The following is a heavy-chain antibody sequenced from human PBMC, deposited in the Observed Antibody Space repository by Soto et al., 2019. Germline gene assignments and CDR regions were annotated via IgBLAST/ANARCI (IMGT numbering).Heavy chain of an antibody. D-gene: IGHD3-16*02. CDR2: IYYSGST. CDR1: GGSISSSSYY. CDR3: ATETYYDYVWGSYLSY. V-gene: IGHV4-39*01. J-gene: IGHJ4*02. Sequence: PSETLSLTCTVSGGSISSSSYYWGWIRQAPGKGLEWIGSIYYSGSTYYNPSRKSRVTISVDTSKNQFSLKLSSVTAADTAVYYCATETYYDYVWGSYLSYWGQGTLVTVSS.